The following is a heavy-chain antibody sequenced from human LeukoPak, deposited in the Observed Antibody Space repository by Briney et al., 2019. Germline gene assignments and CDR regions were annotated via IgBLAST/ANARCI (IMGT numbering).Heavy chain of an antibody. CDR1: GFTFSSYG. D-gene: IGHD2-15*01. CDR2: ISYDGSNK. CDR3: AKDLPRGVVVVAAGGAFDI. Sequence: PGGSLRLSCAASGFTFSSYGMHWVRQAPGKGLEWVAVISYDGSNKYYADSVKGRFTISRDNSKNTLYLQMNSLRAEDTAVYYCAKDLPRGVVVVAAGGAFDIWAKGQWSPSLQ. J-gene: IGHJ3*02. V-gene: IGHV3-30*18.